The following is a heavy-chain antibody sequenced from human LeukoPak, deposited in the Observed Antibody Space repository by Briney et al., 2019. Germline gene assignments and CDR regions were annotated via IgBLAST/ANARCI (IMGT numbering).Heavy chain of an antibody. Sequence: ASVKVSCRASDDTLTSFSIHWVRQAPGKGLEWMGGINREFGEAKYAQQFQGRVTLTEDTSTEPAYMELTNLRSEDTAVYYCATELFNFWGRGTLVIVSS. CDR3: ATELFNF. J-gene: IGHJ4*02. V-gene: IGHV1-24*01. CDR1: DDTLTSFS. CDR2: INREFGEA.